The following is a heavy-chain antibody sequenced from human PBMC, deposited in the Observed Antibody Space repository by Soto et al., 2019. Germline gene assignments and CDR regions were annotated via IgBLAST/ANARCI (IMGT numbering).Heavy chain of an antibody. V-gene: IGHV4-39*01. CDR3: ARLNGNSAIYEIDV. CDR1: GGSISSSSYY. J-gene: IGHJ6*02. Sequence: SETLSLTCTVSGGSISSSSYYWGWIRQPPGKGLEWSGGIYYSGSTYYNPALKRRGTISVDTSKNQFALKLSSVTAADTAVYYCARLNGNSAIYEIDVLCQRTAVTVSS. D-gene: IGHD1-26*01. CDR2: IYYSGST.